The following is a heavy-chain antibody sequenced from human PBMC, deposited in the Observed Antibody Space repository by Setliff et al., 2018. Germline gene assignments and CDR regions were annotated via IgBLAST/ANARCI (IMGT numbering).Heavy chain of an antibody. CDR1: GGSVSSGSYY. D-gene: IGHD3-3*01. V-gene: IGHV4-61*01. CDR2: IYYSGST. J-gene: IGHJ4*02. Sequence: ASETLSLTCTVSGGSVSSGSYYWSWIRQPPGKGLEWIGYIYYSGSTNYNPSLKSRVTISVDTSKNQFSLKLSSVTAADTAAYYCARLGPTYYNFWSGYYRYWGQGTLVTVSS. CDR3: ARLGPTYYNFWSGYYRY.